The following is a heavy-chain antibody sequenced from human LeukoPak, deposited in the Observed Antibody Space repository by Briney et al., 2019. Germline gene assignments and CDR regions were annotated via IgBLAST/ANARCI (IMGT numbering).Heavy chain of an antibody. V-gene: IGHV3-23*01. CDR3: ARGATGWVYFDY. J-gene: IGHJ4*02. Sequence: GGSLRLSCAASGFTFSSYAMSWVRQAPGKGLEWVSAISGSGGSTYYADSVKGRFTISRGNSKNTLYLQMNSLRAEDTAVYYCARGATGWVYFDYWGQGTLVTVSS. CDR2: ISGSGGST. CDR1: GFTFSSYA.